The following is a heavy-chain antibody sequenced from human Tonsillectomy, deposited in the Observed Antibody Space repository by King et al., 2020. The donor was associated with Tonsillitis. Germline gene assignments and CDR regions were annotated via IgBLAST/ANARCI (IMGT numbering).Heavy chain of an antibody. D-gene: IGHD3-22*01. CDR3: ARQRGYYDKAGIRSYYDY. V-gene: IGHV5-51*01. CDR1: GYTFTNYW. J-gene: IGHJ4*02. Sequence: QLVQSGADVKKPGESLKISCKGSGYTFTNYWIGWVRQMPRKGLEWMGIIYPGDTDIRYSPSLQGQVTISVDKSISTAYLQWSSLKASDTAIYYCARQRGYYDKAGIRSYYDYWGQGTLVTVSS. CDR2: IYPGDTDI.